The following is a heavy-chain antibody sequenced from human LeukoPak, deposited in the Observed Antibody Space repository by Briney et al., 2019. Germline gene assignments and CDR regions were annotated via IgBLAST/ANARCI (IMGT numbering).Heavy chain of an antibody. V-gene: IGHV3-21*01. D-gene: IGHD3-3*01. CDR2: ISSSSSYI. J-gene: IGHJ4*02. CDR1: GFTFSSYS. CDR3: ARVRVPYYDFWSGYPPDY. Sequence: PGGSLRLSCAASGFTFSSYSMNWVRQAPGKGLEWVSSISSSSSYIYYADSVKGRSTISRDNAKNSLYLQMNSLRAEDTAVYYCARVRVPYYDFWSGYPPDYWGQGTLVTVSS.